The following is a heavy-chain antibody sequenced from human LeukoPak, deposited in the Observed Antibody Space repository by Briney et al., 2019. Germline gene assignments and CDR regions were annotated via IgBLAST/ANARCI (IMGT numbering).Heavy chain of an antibody. D-gene: IGHD2-15*01. CDR1: GGSISSSSYY. V-gene: IGHV4-39*07. J-gene: IGHJ4*02. CDR3: ARGTRGYCSGGSCHRFDY. Sequence: SETLSLTCTVSGGSISSSSYYWGCIRQPPGKGLEWNGSMNYSRSTYSHPSLKSLVTISVDTSRNQFSLKLSSVTAAVKAVYYCARGTRGYCSGGSCHRFDYWGQGTLVTVSS. CDR2: MNYSRST.